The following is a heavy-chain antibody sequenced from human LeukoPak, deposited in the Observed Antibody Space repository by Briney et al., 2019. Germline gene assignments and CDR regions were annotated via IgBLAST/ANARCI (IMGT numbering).Heavy chain of an antibody. CDR1: GFTFSSYS. Sequence: GGSLRLSCAASGFTFSSYSMNWVRQSPGKGLEWVSSISSSSSYIYYADSVKGRFTISRDNAKNSLYLQMNSLRAEDTAVYYCARDGVKESSSVFYFDYWGQGTLVTVSS. CDR3: ARDGVKESSSVFYFDY. V-gene: IGHV3-21*01. J-gene: IGHJ4*02. D-gene: IGHD3-10*01. CDR2: ISSSSSYI.